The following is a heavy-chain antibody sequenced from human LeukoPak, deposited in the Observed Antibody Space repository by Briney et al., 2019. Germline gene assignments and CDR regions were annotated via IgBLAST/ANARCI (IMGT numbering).Heavy chain of an antibody. V-gene: IGHV1-69*04. J-gene: IGHJ6*03. CDR2: IIPILGIA. CDR3: ARNMGYSYVSPYYMDV. CDR1: GGTFSSYA. Sequence: SVKVSCKASGGTFSSYAISWVRQAPGQGLEWMGRIIPILGIANYAQKFQGRVTITADKSTSTAYMELSSLRSEDTAVYYCARNMGYSYVSPYYMDVWGKGTTVTVSS. D-gene: IGHD5-18*01.